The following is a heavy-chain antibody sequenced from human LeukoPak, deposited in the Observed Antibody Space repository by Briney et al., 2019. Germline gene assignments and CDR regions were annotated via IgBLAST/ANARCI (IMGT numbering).Heavy chain of an antibody. J-gene: IGHJ4*02. CDR3: ARGRYNWNDVGDY. V-gene: IGHV3-21*01. Sequence: VGSLRLSCAASVFTFSSYSMNWVRQAPGKGLEWVSSISSSSSYIYYADSVKGRFTISRDNAKNSLYLQMNSLRAEDTAVYYCARGRYNWNDVGDYWCQGTLVTVSS. CDR2: ISSSSSYI. D-gene: IGHD1-1*01. CDR1: VFTFSSYS.